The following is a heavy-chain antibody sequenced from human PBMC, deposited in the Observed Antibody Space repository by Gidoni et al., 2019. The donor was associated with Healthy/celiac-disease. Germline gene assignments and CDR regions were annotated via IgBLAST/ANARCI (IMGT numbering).Heavy chain of an antibody. D-gene: IGHD3-9*01. CDR3: ALANYDILTGYYRFDY. J-gene: IGHJ4*02. V-gene: IGHV2-5*02. Sequence: QFTLNESGPTLVKPTQTLTLTCPFSGFSLSTSGVGVGWIRQPPGKALVWLALIYWDDDKRYSPSLKSRLTITKDTSKNQVVLTMTNMDPVDTATYYCALANYDILTGYYRFDYWGQGTLVTVSS. CDR2: IYWDDDK. CDR1: GFSLSTSGVG.